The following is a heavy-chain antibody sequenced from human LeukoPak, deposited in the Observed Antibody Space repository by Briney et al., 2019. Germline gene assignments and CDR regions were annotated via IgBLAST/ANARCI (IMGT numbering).Heavy chain of an antibody. J-gene: IGHJ4*02. D-gene: IGHD7-27*01. Sequence: ASVKVSCKTSGYTFTSYGITWVRQAPGQRLEWMGWINAGNGNTKYSQKFQGRVTITRDTSASTAYMELNSLRSEDTAVYYCARTLTGPLALFDYWGQGTLVTVSS. CDR2: INAGNGNT. CDR3: ARTLTGPLALFDY. V-gene: IGHV1-3*01. CDR1: GYTFTSYG.